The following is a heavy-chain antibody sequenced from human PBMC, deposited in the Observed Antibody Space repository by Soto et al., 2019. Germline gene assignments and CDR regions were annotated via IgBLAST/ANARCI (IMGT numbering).Heavy chain of an antibody. J-gene: IGHJ6*02. Sequence: SETLSLTCAVYGGSFSGYYWSWIRQPPGKXLEWIGEINHSGSTNYNPSLKSRVTISVDTSKNQFSLKLSSVTAADTAVYYCARGRVVWSGYYTSYYYGMDVWGQGTTVTVSS. CDR1: GGSFSGYY. D-gene: IGHD3-3*01. V-gene: IGHV4-34*01. CDR3: ARGRVVWSGYYTSYYYGMDV. CDR2: INHSGST.